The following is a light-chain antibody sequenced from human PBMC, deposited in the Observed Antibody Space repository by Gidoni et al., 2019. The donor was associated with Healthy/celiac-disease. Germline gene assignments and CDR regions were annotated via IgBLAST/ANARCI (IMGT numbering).Light chain of an antibody. Sequence: QSALTQPPSASGSPGQSVTISCTGTSSDVGGYNYVSWYPQHPGKAPKLMIYEVSKRPSRVPDRFSGSKSGNTASLTVSGLQAEDEADYYCSSYAGSNNVVFGGGTKLTVL. CDR3: SSYAGSNNVV. CDR1: SSDVGGYNY. V-gene: IGLV2-8*01. J-gene: IGLJ2*01. CDR2: EVS.